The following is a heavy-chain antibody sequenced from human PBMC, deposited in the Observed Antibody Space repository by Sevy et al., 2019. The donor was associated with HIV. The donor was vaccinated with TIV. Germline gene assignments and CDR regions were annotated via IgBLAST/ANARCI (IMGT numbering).Heavy chain of an antibody. CDR2: MNPGGGGT. Sequence: ASVKVSCKASGLTFTSYYMHWVRQAPGQGLEWMGMMNPGGGGTSYAQKFQGRVTMIRDTSTSTVLMELSSLRSEDTAVYYCAAGPEIALWSPPVGHWGQGTLVTVSS. CDR1: GLTFTSYY. CDR3: AAGPEIALWSPPVGH. J-gene: IGHJ4*02. V-gene: IGHV1-46*01. D-gene: IGHD5-18*01.